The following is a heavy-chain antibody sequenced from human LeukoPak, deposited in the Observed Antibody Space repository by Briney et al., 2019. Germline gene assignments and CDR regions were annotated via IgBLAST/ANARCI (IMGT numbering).Heavy chain of an antibody. V-gene: IGHV3-30*02. D-gene: IGHD3/OR15-3a*01. CDR1: GFTFSRYA. Sequence: GGSLRLSCAVSGFTFSRYAMNWVRQAPGKGLEWVSFIRYDGSNKYYADSVKGRFTISRDNSKNTLYLQMNSLRAEDTAVYYCAKGSKAVIFTRDHYMDVWGKGSTVTISS. CDR2: IRYDGSNK. J-gene: IGHJ6*03. CDR3: AKGSKAVIFTRDHYMDV.